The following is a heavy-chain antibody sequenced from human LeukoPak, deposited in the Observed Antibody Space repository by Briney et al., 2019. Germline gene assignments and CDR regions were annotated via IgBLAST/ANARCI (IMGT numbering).Heavy chain of an antibody. D-gene: IGHD3-3*02. V-gene: IGHV3-15*01. CDR1: GFTFSNAW. CDR3: TTDVGFLEEINDY. Sequence: GGSLRLSCAASGFTFSNAWMSWVRQAPGKGLEWVDRIKSKTDGGTTDYAAPVKGRFTISRDDSKNTLYLQMNSLKTEDTAVYYCTTDVGFLEEINDYWGQGTLVTVSS. J-gene: IGHJ4*02. CDR2: IKSKTDGGTT.